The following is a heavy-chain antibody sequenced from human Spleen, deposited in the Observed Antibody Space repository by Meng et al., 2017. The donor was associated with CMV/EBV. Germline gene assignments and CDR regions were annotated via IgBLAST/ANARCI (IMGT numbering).Heavy chain of an antibody. CDR1: GGSFRGSY. D-gene: IGHD3-22*01. CDR2: INHCVST. V-gene: IGHV4-34*01. Sequence: QVQLKQSGARLLKPSGTLSFTCAVYGGSFRGSYGSWIRQLPGKGLEWIGEINHCVSTKYNPSLKTRVTISVDTSKTQFSLKLSSVTAADTAVSYCARGGLITMIEYWGQGTLVTVSS. CDR3: ARGGLITMIEY. J-gene: IGHJ4*02.